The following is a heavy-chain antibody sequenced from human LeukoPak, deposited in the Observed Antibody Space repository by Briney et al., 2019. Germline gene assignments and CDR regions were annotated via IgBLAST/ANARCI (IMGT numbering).Heavy chain of an antibody. J-gene: IGHJ4*02. V-gene: IGHV3-23*01. Sequence: HPGGSLRLSCAASGFTFSSYAMSWVRQAPGKGLEWVSAISGSGGSTYYADSVKGRFTISRDNSKNTLYLQMNSLRAEDTAVYYCAKDRVIYSYGLGGFDYWGQGTLVTVSS. CDR1: GFTFSSYA. CDR2: ISGSGGST. D-gene: IGHD5-18*01. CDR3: AKDRVIYSYGLGGFDY.